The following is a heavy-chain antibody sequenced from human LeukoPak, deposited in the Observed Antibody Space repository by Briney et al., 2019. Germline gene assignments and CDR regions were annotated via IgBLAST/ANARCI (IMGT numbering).Heavy chain of an antibody. V-gene: IGHV3-21*01. J-gene: IGHJ4*02. CDR3: ARDGYSYGPPALDY. CDR2: ISSSSSYI. D-gene: IGHD5-18*01. Sequence: GGSLRLSCAASGFTFSSYSMNWVRQAPGKGLEWVSSISSSSSYIYYADSVKGRFTISRDNAKNSLYLQMNSLRAEDTAVYYCARDGYSYGPPALDYWGQGTLVTVYS. CDR1: GFTFSSYS.